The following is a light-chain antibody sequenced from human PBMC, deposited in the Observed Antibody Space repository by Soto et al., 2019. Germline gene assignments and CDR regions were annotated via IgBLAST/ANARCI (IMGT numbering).Light chain of an antibody. Sequence: QSDLTQPRSVSGSPGQSVTISCTGTSSDVGGYNYVSWYQQHPGKAPKLMIYDVSKRPSGVPDRFSGYKSGNTASLTISGLQDEDEADYYCCSYAGSYTDVFGTGTKLTVL. V-gene: IGLV2-11*01. CDR2: DVS. J-gene: IGLJ1*01. CDR3: CSYAGSYTDV. CDR1: SSDVGGYNY.